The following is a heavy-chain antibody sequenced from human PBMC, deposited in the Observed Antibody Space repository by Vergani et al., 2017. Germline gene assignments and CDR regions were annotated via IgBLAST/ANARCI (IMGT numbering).Heavy chain of an antibody. J-gene: IGHJ5*02. CDR3: AKXLGTSSGGGWFDP. CDR1: GFTSAGYA. Sequence: EVQLEESGGGLVLPDRSLRLSCVASGFTSAGYAMHWVRQAPGKGLEWVSGISWNSNSIGYADSVKGRFTISRDNAKNSLYLQMNSLRAEDTALYYCAKXLGTSSGGGWFDPWGQGTLVTVSS. D-gene: IGHD6-6*01. CDR2: ISWNSNSI. V-gene: IGHV3-9*02.